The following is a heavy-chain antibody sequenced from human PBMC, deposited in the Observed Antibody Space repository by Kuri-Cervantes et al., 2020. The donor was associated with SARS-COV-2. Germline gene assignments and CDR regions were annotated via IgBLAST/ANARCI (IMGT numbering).Heavy chain of an antibody. D-gene: IGHD1-14*01. J-gene: IGHJ4*01. CDR1: GFTFSSYA. CDR2: ISSNGGST. V-gene: IGHV3-64*01. Sequence: GESLKISCAASGFTFSSYAMHWVRQAPGKGLEYVSAISSNGGSTYYANSVKGRFTISRDNSKNTLYLQMGSLRAEDMAVYYCARALTAGAFDIWGQGTLVTVSS. CDR3: ARALTAGAFDI.